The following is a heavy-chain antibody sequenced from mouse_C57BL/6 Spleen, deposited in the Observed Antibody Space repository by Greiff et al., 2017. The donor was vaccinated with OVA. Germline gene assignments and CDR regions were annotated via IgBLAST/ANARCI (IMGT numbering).Heavy chain of an antibody. J-gene: IGHJ1*03. CDR3: ARNDYGSSYWYFDV. CDR1: GFSLTSYA. D-gene: IGHD1-1*01. Sequence: VKLQESGPGLVAPSQSLSITCTVSGFSLTSYAISWVRQPPGKGLEWLGVIWTGGGTNYNSALKSRLSISKDNSKSQVFLKMNSLQTDDTARYYSARNDYGSSYWYFDVWGTGTTVTVSS. CDR2: IWTGGGT. V-gene: IGHV2-9-1*01.